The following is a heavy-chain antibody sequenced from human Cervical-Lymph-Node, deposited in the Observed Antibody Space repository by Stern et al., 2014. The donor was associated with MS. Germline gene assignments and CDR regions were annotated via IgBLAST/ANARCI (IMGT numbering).Heavy chain of an antibody. Sequence: QLQLQESGPGLVKPSQTLSLTCTVSGDSISSGGYYWSWIRQHPGKGLEWVGCIYYRGETYYNPSLKSRITLSIDTSKNKFSLDLSSVTAADTAVYYCARVSEIVVVVQIWGQGTMVTVSS. V-gene: IGHV4-31*03. CDR1: GDSISSGGYY. D-gene: IGHD2-15*01. J-gene: IGHJ3*02. CDR3: ARVSEIVVVVQI. CDR2: IYYRGET.